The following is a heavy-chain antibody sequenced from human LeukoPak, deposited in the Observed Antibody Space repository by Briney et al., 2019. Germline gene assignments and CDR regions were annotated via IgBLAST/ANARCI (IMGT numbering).Heavy chain of an antibody. Sequence: GGSLPHSCVASGFSLSIHGMHWVRQAPGKALEWVAFIRHHGRETYYADSVTGRFTITRDNPTNTLYLQMNSRRGEDPALLYWAKGRGYNSDPWGQGSLVTVSS. CDR1: GFSLSIHG. CDR2: IRHHGRET. V-gene: IGHV3-30*02. CDR3: AKGRGYNSDP. D-gene: IGHD3-3*01. J-gene: IGHJ5*02.